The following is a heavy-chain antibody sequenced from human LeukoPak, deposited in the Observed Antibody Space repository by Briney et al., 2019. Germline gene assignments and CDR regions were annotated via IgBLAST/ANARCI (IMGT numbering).Heavy chain of an antibody. CDR1: GGSISSNC. J-gene: IGHJ4*02. D-gene: IGHD1-26*01. V-gene: IGHV4-59*01. CDR3: ARGDASGRPGIAFDY. CDR2: FHDSEST. Sequence: SETLSLTCNVSGGSISSNCWSWIRQPPGKGLEWIGYFHDSESTNYNPSLKSRVSISVDTSKNQVSLKLSSVTAADTAVYHCARGDASGRPGIAFDYWGQGTLVTVSS.